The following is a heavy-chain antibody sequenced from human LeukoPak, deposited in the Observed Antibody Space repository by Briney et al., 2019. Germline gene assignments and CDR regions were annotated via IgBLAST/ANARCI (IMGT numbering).Heavy chain of an antibody. CDR3: ARDPEYSGSYIAGAFDI. CDR1: GYTFTSYY. J-gene: IGHJ3*02. Sequence: ASVKVSCKASGYTFTSYYMHWVRQAPGQGLEWMGIINPSGGSTSYAQKFQGRVTMTRDTSTSTVYMELSSLRSEDTAVYYCARDPEYSGSYIAGAFDIWGQGTMVTVSS. CDR2: INPSGGST. D-gene: IGHD1-26*01. V-gene: IGHV1-46*01.